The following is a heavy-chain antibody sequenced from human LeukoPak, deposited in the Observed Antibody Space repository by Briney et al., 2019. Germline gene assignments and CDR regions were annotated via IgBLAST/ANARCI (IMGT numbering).Heavy chain of an antibody. V-gene: IGHV4-39*07. CDR2: ISYSGRT. CDR3: ARDESSSWIRVLDYYYLDV. D-gene: IGHD6-13*01. CDR1: GGSISSSSYY. J-gene: IGHJ6*03. Sequence: SETLSLTCTVSGGSISSSSYYWGWIRQPPGKGLEWIGTISYSGRTYYNPSLKSRVTISVDTSKNQFSLKLSSVTAADTAVYYCARDESSSWIRVLDYYYLDVWGKGTTVTVSS.